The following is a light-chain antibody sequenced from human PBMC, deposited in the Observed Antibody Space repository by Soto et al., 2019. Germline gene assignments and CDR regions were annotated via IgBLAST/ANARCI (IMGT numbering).Light chain of an antibody. Sequence: QSVLTQPPSASGSPGQSVTISCTGTSSDVGGYNYVSWYQQHPGKAPKLMIYEVTKRPSGVPDRFSVSKSGNTASLTVSGLQAEDEADYYCSSYAGRFVVFGGGTKLTVL. CDR2: EVT. CDR1: SSDVGGYNY. J-gene: IGLJ2*01. CDR3: SSYAGRFVV. V-gene: IGLV2-8*01.